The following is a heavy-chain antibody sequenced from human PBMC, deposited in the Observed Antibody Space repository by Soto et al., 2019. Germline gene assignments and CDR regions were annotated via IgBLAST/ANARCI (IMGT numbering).Heavy chain of an antibody. V-gene: IGHV1-18*01. CDR2: ISAYNGNT. CDR1: GYTFTSYG. Sequence: ASVKVSCKASGYTFTSYGISWVRQAPGQGLEWMGWISAYNGNTNYAQKLQGRVTMTTDTSTSTAYMELRSLRSDDTAVYYCARVIVATIFGYYYGMDVWGQGTTVTAP. CDR3: ARVIVATIFGYYYGMDV. J-gene: IGHJ6*02. D-gene: IGHD5-12*01.